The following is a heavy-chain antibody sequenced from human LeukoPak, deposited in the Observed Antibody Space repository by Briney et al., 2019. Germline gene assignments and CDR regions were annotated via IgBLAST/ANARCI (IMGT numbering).Heavy chain of an antibody. CDR2: ISAYNGNT. V-gene: IGHV1-18*01. J-gene: IGHJ6*03. D-gene: IGHD3-9*01. CDR1: GGTFSSYA. Sequence: GSSVKVSCKXSGGTFSSYAINWVRQAPGQGLEWMGWISAYNGNTNYAQKLQGRVTMTTDTSTSTAYMELRSLRSDDTAVYYCARAYDILTGYSPLYYYYYMDVWGKGTTVTVSS. CDR3: ARAYDILTGYSPLYYYYYMDV.